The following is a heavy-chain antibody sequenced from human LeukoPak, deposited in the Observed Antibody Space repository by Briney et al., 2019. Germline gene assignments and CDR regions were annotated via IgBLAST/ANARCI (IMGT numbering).Heavy chain of an antibody. Sequence: ASVKVSRKASGYTFTDDYMHWVRQAPGQGLEWMGWMNTNSGNTGYAQKFQGRVTMTRNTSISTAYMELSSLRSEDTAVYYCARRYSSSWYWYYSYGMDVWGQGATVTVSS. CDR2: MNTNSGNT. CDR1: GYTFTDDY. CDR3: ARRYSSSWYWYYSYGMDV. D-gene: IGHD6-13*01. J-gene: IGHJ6*02. V-gene: IGHV1-8*02.